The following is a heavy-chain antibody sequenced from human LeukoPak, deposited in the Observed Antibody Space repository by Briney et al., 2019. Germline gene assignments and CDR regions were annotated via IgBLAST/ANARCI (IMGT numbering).Heavy chain of an antibody. CDR2: ISNSGSTM. V-gene: IGHV3-48*03. CDR1: GFTFSSYE. J-gene: IGHJ4*02. Sequence: GGSLRLSCVASGFTFSSYEMNWVRQAPGKGLEWVSYISNSGSTMYYADSVKGRFTISRDNAKNSLYLQMNSLRAGDTAVYYCARDWRHRGYGSGSLDYWGQGALVTVSS. CDR3: ARDWRHRGYGSGSLDY. D-gene: IGHD3-10*01.